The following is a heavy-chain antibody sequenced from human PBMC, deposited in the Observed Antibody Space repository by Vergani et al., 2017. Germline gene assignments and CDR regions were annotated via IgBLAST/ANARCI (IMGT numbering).Heavy chain of an antibody. CDR1: GFTFTNYD. D-gene: IGHD3-3*01. Sequence: VQLVQSGGGLVQPGGSLRLSCAGSGFTFTNYDMHWVRQSTRKGLEWVAAIGTAGDTYYPDSVKGRFTISRENAKNSFYLQMNSLTGEDTAVYYCARGGPGIFGVGYMDVWGEGTTVIVSS. CDR2: IGTAGDT. CDR3: ARGGPGIFGVGYMDV. V-gene: IGHV3-13*01. J-gene: IGHJ6*03.